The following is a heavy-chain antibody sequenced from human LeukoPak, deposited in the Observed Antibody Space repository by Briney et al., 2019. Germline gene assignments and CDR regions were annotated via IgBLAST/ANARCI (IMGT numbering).Heavy chain of an antibody. CDR3: ARHNDPGHAFDI. Sequence: SETLSLTCTVSGGSISSSGHYWGWIRQPPGKGLEWIGSIYYSGSTYYNPSLRSRVTISVDTSKNQFSLKLSSVTAADTAVCYCARHNDPGHAFDIWGQGTMVTVPS. CDR1: GGSISSSGHY. V-gene: IGHV4-39*01. J-gene: IGHJ3*02. D-gene: IGHD1-1*01. CDR2: IYYSGST.